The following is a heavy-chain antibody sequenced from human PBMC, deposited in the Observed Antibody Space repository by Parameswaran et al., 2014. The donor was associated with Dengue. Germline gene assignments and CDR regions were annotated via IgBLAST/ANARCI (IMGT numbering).Heavy chain of an antibody. J-gene: IGHJ4*02. CDR3: AKVVGGIIDPFHY. Sequence: VRQAPGKGLEWVSTISDSGGSTYYADSVKGRFTISRDNSKNTLFLQMNSLRAEDTALYYCAKVVGGIIDPFHYWGQGTLVTVSS. V-gene: IGHV3-23*01. D-gene: IGHD3-16*02. CDR2: ISDSGGST.